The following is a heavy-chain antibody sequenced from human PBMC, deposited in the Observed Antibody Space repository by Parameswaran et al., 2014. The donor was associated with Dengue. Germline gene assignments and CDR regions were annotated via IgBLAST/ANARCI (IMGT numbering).Heavy chain of an antibody. CDR2: ISSSSSYI. Sequence: WIRQPPGKGLEWVSSISSSSSYIYYADSVKGRFTISRDNSKNTLYLQMNSLRAEDTAVYYCARVLLPYYYYYYGMDVWGQGTTVTVSS. D-gene: IGHD3-22*01. V-gene: IGHV3-21*01. J-gene: IGHJ6*02. CDR3: ARVLLPYYYYYYGMDV.